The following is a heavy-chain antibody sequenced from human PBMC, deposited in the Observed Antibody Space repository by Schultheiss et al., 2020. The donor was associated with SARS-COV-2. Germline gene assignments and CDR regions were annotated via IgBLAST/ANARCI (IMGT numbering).Heavy chain of an antibody. J-gene: IGHJ6*03. V-gene: IGHV4-61*02. CDR3: ARRRNHYYMDV. CDR1: GGSISSGDYY. CDR2: IYTSGST. D-gene: IGHD1-14*01. Sequence: SETLSLTCTVSGGSISSGDYYWGWIRQPAGKGLEWIGRIYTSGSTNYNPSLKSRVTISVDTSKNQFSLKLSSVTAADTAVYYCARRRNHYYMDVWGKGTTVTVSS.